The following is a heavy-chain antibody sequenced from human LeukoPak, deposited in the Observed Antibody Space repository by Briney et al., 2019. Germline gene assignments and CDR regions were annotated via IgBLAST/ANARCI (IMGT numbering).Heavy chain of an antibody. CDR1: GDSISSYY. Sequence: PSETLSLTCTVTGDSISSYYWSWIRQPAGKGLEWIGRIYASGSTNYNPSLKSRVTISVDKSKNQVSLKLSSVTAADTAVYYCAGTVSSYNWYFDLWGRGTLVTVSS. D-gene: IGHD4-11*01. CDR3: AGTVSSYNWYFDL. J-gene: IGHJ2*01. V-gene: IGHV4-4*07. CDR2: IYASGST.